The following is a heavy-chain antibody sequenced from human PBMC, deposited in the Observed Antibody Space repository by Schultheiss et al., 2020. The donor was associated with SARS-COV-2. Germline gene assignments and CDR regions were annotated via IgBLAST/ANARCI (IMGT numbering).Heavy chain of an antibody. CDR3: TTDELVLRYFDN. D-gene: IGHD3-9*01. Sequence: GGSLRLSCAASGFTFNIFWLSWFRQAPGKGLEWIGRIKSKTDGGTTDYAAPVKGRFTISRDDSKNTLYLQMNSLKTEDTAVYYCTTDELVLRYFDNWGQGTLVTVSS. J-gene: IGHJ4*02. CDR2: IKSKTDGGTT. CDR1: GFTFNIFW. V-gene: IGHV3-15*01.